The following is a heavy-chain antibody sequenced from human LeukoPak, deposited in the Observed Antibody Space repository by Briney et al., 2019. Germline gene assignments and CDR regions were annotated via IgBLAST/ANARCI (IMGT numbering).Heavy chain of an antibody. CDR1: RFTFSSYA. CDR2: ISYDGSNK. V-gene: IGHV3-30-3*01. J-gene: IGHJ4*02. CDR3: ARGTAAALLFDS. Sequence: GGSLRLSCAASRFTFSSYAMHWVRQAPGKGLEWVAVISYDGSNKYYADSVKGRFTISRDNSKNTLYLQMNSLRAEDTAVYYCARGTAAALLFDSWGEGTLVTVSS. D-gene: IGHD6-13*01.